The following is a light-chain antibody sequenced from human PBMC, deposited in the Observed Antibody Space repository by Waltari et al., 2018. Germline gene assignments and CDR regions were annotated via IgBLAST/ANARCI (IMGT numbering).Light chain of an antibody. CDR1: ALPSYS. Sequence: SYVLTQPPPESVSPGQTANITCVGEALPSYSVHWYQQTSGQAPLLVIFKDTERPSGIPERFSGSTSGTTVTLTISGVQAEDEAEYFCQSADDSGTYVVFGGGTRLTIL. CDR3: QSADDSGTYVV. CDR2: KDT. V-gene: IGLV3-25*03. J-gene: IGLJ2*01.